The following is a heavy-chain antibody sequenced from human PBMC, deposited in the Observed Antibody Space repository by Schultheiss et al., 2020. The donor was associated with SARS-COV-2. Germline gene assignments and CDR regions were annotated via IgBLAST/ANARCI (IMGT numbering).Heavy chain of an antibody. CDR2: IYYSGST. CDR1: GYSISSSSYY. J-gene: IGHJ4*02. CDR3: ASVGTIFGVAHHDY. D-gene: IGHD3-3*01. V-gene: IGHV4-39*01. Sequence: SETLSLTCAVSGYSISSSSYYWGWIRQPPGKGLEWIGSIYYSGSTYYNPSLKSRVTISVDTSKNQFSLKLSSVTAADTAVYYCASVGTIFGVAHHDYWGQGTLVTVSS.